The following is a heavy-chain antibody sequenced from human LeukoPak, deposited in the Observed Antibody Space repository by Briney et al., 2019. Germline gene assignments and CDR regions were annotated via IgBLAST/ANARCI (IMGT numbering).Heavy chain of an antibody. CDR2: ISAYNGNT. CDR1: VYTFTSYG. V-gene: IGHV1-18*01. D-gene: IGHD3-9*01. Sequence: GASVKVSCKASVYTFTSYGISWVRQAPGQGLEWMGWISAYNGNTNYAQKLQGRVTMTTDTSTSTAYMELRSLRSDDTAVYYCARETDYFAGSGVDYWGQGTLVTVSS. J-gene: IGHJ4*02. CDR3: ARETDYFAGSGVDY.